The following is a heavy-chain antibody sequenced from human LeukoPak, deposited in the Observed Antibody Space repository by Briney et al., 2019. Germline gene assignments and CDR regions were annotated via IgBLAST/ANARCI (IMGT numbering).Heavy chain of an antibody. Sequence: GSLRLSCAASGFTFSSYAMSWVRQAPGKGLEWVSTISGSDGSTDYADSVKGRFTISRDNSKNTLYLQMNSLRAEDTAVYFCARHSGSFYIPDLDYWGQGTLVTVSS. V-gene: IGHV3-23*01. J-gene: IGHJ4*02. CDR3: ARHSGSFYIPDLDY. CDR1: GFTFSSYA. CDR2: ISGSDGST. D-gene: IGHD3-10*01.